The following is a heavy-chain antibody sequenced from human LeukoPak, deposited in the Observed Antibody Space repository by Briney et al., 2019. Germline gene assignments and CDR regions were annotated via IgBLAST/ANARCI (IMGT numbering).Heavy chain of an antibody. Sequence: SETLSLTCSVSGGSTNSYYWSWIRQPPGKGLECIGYIHYTGSTNYNHSLKSRVTISIDTSKSQFSLKLSSVAAADTAIYYCARGGYYGSGNDFRFDPWGQGTLVTVSS. CDR1: GGSTNSYY. D-gene: IGHD3-10*01. CDR3: ARGGYYGSGNDFRFDP. V-gene: IGHV4-59*01. CDR2: IHYTGST. J-gene: IGHJ5*02.